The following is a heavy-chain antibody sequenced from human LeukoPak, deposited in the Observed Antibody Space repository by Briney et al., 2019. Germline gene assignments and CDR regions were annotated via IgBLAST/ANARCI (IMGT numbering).Heavy chain of an antibody. Sequence: ASVKVSCKASGNTFSRYHMYWVRQAPGQGLEWMGITNPSGGSTSYAQKFQGRVTMTRDTSTSTVYMELSSLRSEDTAVYYCARSEYCRRTSCYKGGDYWGQGTLVTVSS. J-gene: IGHJ4*02. CDR2: TNPSGGST. CDR1: GNTFSRYH. CDR3: ARSEYCRRTSCYKGGDY. D-gene: IGHD2-2*02. V-gene: IGHV1-46*01.